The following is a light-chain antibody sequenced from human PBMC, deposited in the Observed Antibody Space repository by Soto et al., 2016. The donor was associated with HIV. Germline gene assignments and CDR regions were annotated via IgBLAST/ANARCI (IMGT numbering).Light chain of an antibody. J-gene: IGKJ1*01. CDR3: MQGTNWPPT. Sequence: DVVMTQSPLSLPVTLGQPASISCRSSQSLVHSDGNTYLNWFQQRPGQSPRRLIYKVSNRDSGVPDRFSGSGSGTDFTLKISRVAAEDVGVYYCMQGTNWPPTFGQGTKVEIK. V-gene: IGKV2-30*02. CDR2: KVS. CDR1: QSLVHSDGNTY.